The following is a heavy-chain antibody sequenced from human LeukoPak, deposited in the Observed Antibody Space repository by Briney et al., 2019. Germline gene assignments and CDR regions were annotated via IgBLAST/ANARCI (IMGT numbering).Heavy chain of an antibody. CDR1: GGTFSSYA. CDR3: ASKSLVGATESDAFDI. D-gene: IGHD1-26*01. V-gene: IGHV1-69*05. J-gene: IGHJ3*02. Sequence: SVKVSCKASGGTFSSYAFSWVRQAPGQGLEGMGGIIPNCGTANYAQTFQDRVTITTDESTSTAYMELSSLRSEDTAVYYCASKSLVGATESDAFDIWGQGTMVTVSS. CDR2: IIPNCGTA.